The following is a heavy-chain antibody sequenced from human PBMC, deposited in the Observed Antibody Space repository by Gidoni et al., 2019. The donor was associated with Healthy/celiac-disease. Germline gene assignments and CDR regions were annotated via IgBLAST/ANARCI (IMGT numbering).Heavy chain of an antibody. D-gene: IGHD3-10*01. CDR3: ARDGYYGSGSPHYYYYMDV. CDR2: INSDGSST. Sequence: EVQLVESGGGLVQPGGSLRLSCAASGFTFSSYWMPWVRQGPGKGLVWVSRINSDGSSTSYADSVKGRFTISRDNAKNTLYLQMNSLRAEDTAVYYCARDGYYGSGSPHYYYYMDVWGKGTTVTVSS. V-gene: IGHV3-74*01. CDR1: GFTFSSYW. J-gene: IGHJ6*03.